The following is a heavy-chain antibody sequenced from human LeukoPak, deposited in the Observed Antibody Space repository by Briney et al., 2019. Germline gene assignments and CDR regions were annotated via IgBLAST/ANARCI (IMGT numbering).Heavy chain of an antibody. CDR3: ARSRPYLYDYVWGSYRYTLDY. Sequence: PSETLSLTCAVYGGSFSGYYWSWIRQPPGKGLEWIREINHSGSTNYNPSLKSRVTISVDTSKNQFSLKLSSVTAADTAVYYCARSRPYLYDYVWGSYRYTLDYWGQGTLVTVSS. CDR2: INHSGST. D-gene: IGHD3-16*02. V-gene: IGHV4-34*01. J-gene: IGHJ4*02. CDR1: GGSFSGYY.